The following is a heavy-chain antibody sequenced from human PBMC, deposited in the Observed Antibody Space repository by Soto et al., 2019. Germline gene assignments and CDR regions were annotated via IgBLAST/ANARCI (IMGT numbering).Heavy chain of an antibody. Sequence: QVQLVQSGAEVKEPGASVKVSCKASGFTFSSYVMHWVRQAPGHRIEWMGWITPGNYKTMYSQKFQGRVTITWDTSATTTYIELSSLSSEDTAVYYCARDLIATSGALFDFWGQGTLVTVSS. CDR1: GFTFSSYV. CDR2: ITPGNYKT. CDR3: ARDLIATSGALFDF. D-gene: IGHD6-13*01. J-gene: IGHJ4*02. V-gene: IGHV1-3*01.